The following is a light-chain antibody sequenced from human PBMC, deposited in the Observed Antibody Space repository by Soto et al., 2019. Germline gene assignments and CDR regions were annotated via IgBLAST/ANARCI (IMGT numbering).Light chain of an antibody. CDR1: NIDTKS. J-gene: IGLJ2*01. Sequence: SYELTQPPSVSVAPGQTAKITCAGDNIDTKSMHWYQQRPGQAPVLVVHDDTDRAAGIPERFSGSKSGGTATLTISRVEAGDEPDYYCQVWDIITYHVVFGGGAKVTVL. V-gene: IGLV3-21*02. CDR2: DDT. CDR3: QVWDIITYHVV.